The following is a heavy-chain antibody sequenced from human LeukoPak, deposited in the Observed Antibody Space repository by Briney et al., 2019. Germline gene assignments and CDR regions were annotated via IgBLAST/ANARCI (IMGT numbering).Heavy chain of an antibody. CDR3: AKAVNYYYYYGMDV. CDR2: ISYDGSNK. CDR1: GFTFSSYG. Sequence: GGSLRLSCAASGFTFSSYGMHWVRQAPGKGLEWVAVISYDGSNKYYADSVKGRFTISRDNSKNTLYLQMNSLRAEDTAVYYCAKAVNYYYYYGMDVWGQGTTVTVSS. J-gene: IGHJ6*02. V-gene: IGHV3-30*18.